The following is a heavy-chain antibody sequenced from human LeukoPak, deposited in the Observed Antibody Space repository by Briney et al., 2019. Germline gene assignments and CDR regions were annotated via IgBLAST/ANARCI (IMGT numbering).Heavy chain of an antibody. CDR2: INWNGGST. J-gene: IGHJ6*03. V-gene: IGHV3-20*04. CDR3: ARAPGYCSSTSCRYYYYYMDV. CDR1: GFTFDDYG. D-gene: IGHD2-2*01. Sequence: GGSLRLSCAASGFTFDDYGMSWVRQAPGKGLGWVSGINWNGGSTGYADSVKGRFTISRDNAKNSLYLQMNSLRAEDTALYYCARAPGYCSSTSCRYYYYYMDVWGKGTTVTVSS.